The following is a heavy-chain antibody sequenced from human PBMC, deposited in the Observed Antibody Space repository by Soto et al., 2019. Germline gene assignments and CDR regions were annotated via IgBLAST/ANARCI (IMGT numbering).Heavy chain of an antibody. J-gene: IGHJ6*02. Sequence: GSGPTLVNPTQTLTLTCTFSGFSLSTSGMCVSWIRQPPGKALEWLALIDWDDDKYYSTSLKTRLTISKDTSKNQVVLTMTNMDPVDTATYYCARVKYDILTGYYDYGMDVWGQGTTVTVSS. CDR3: ARVKYDILTGYYDYGMDV. V-gene: IGHV2-70*01. CDR1: GFSLSTSGMC. CDR2: IDWDDDK. D-gene: IGHD3-9*01.